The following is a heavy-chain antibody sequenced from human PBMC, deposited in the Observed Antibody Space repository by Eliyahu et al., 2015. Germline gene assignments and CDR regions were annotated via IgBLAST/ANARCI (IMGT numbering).Heavy chain of an antibody. J-gene: IGHJ5*02. CDR1: GFPFXSXG. V-gene: IGHV3-33*01. D-gene: IGHD2-21*01. Sequence: QVQLVESGGGVVQPGRSLRXSCAASGFPFXSXGMHWVRQXPGKGLEWVAVIWYDGSNKYYADSVKGRFTISRDNSKNTLYLQMNSLRAEDTAVYYCARVSCGGDCSTNWFDPWGQGTLVTVSS. CDR2: IWYDGSNK. CDR3: ARVSCGGDCSTNWFDP.